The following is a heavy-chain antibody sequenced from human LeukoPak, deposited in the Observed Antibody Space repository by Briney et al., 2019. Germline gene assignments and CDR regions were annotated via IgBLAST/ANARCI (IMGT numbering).Heavy chain of an antibody. V-gene: IGHV4-59*08. CDR1: GGSISSYY. CDR2: IYYSGST. J-gene: IGHJ3*02. Sequence: SETLFLTCTVSGGSISSYYWSWIRQPPGKGLEWIGYIYYSGSTNYNPSLKSRVTISVDTSKNQFSLKLSSVTAADTAVYYCATAGIAAANPDAFDIWGQGTMVTVSS. D-gene: IGHD6-13*01. CDR3: ATAGIAAANPDAFDI.